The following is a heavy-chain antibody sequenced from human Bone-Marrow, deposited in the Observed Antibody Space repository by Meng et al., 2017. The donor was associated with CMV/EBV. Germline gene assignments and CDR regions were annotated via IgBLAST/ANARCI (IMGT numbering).Heavy chain of an antibody. Sequence: SETLSLTCTVSGGSISSYYWSWIRQPPGKGPEWIGYIYYSGSTNYNPSLKSRVAISLDTSKNQFSLRLNSVTATDTAVYYCARHLRGYSWPKSDWGQGTLVTVSS. CDR2: IYYSGST. CDR1: GGSISSYY. J-gene: IGHJ4*02. V-gene: IGHV4-59*08. D-gene: IGHD1-26*01. CDR3: ARHLRGYSWPKSD.